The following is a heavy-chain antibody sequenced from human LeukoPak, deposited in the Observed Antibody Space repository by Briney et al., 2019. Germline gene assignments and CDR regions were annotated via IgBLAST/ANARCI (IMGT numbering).Heavy chain of an antibody. CDR1: GFTFSSYS. CDR2: ISSSSSTI. CDR3: ARDHALLFDY. Sequence: PGGSLRLSCAASGFTFSSYSMNWVRQAPGKGLEWVSYISSSSSTIYYADSVKGRFTISRDNANNSLYLQMNSLRAEDTAVYYCARDHALLFDYWGRGTLVTVSS. J-gene: IGHJ4*02. D-gene: IGHD3-10*01. V-gene: IGHV3-48*01.